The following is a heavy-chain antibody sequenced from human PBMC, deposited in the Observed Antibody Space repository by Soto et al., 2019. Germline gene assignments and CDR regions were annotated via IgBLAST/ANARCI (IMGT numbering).Heavy chain of an antibody. J-gene: IGHJ4*02. CDR2: IYHSGST. CDR1: GGSISSGGYS. Sequence: SLTCAVSGGSISSGGYSWSWIRQPPGKGLEWIGYIYHSGSTYYNPSLKSRVTISVERSKNQFSLKLSSVAAADTAVYYCARVGGDQRTEVYFDYWGQGTLVTVSS. CDR3: ARVGGDQRTEVYFDY. V-gene: IGHV4-30-2*01. D-gene: IGHD2-21*02.